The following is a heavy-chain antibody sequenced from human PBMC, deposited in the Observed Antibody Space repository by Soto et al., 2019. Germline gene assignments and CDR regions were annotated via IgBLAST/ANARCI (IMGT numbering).Heavy chain of an antibody. Sequence: QVQLVQSGAEVKKPGASVKVSCKSSGYIFSDYGITWVRQAPGQGLEWMGWISAYNGNTDYAQKFQDRLTLATDTSTSTAYMELRSLRSDDTALYYCARPVTSPDHLDIWGQXT. D-gene: IGHD4-4*01. V-gene: IGHV1-18*01. CDR1: GYIFSDYG. CDR2: ISAYNGNT. CDR3: ARPVTSPDHLDI. J-gene: IGHJ3*02.